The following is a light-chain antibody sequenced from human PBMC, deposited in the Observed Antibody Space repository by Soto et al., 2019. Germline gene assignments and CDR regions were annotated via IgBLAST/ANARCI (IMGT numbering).Light chain of an antibody. CDR1: QSVSSN. CDR2: GAS. Sequence: EIVMTQSPATLSVSPGERATLSCRASQSVSSNLAWYQQKPGQAPRLLIYGASTRATGIPARFSGSGSGTEFTLTISILQSEDFAVYYCQQYNYWHTFGQGTKLEIK. CDR3: QQYNYWHT. J-gene: IGKJ2*01. V-gene: IGKV3-15*01.